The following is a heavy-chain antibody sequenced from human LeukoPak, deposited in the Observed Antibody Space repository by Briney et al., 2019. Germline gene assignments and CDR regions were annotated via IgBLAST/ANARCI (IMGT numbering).Heavy chain of an antibody. CDR1: GYTFTSYY. CDR3: AKDRSPIHYYDTSGYLNWFDP. V-gene: IGHV1-46*01. D-gene: IGHD3-22*01. Sequence: ASVKVSCKASGYTFTSYYIHWVRRAPGQGLEWMGIINPSGGSTSYAQKFQGRVTMTRDTSTSTVYMELSSLRYEDTAIYYCAKDRSPIHYYDTSGYLNWFDPWGQGTLVTVSS. CDR2: INPSGGST. J-gene: IGHJ5*02.